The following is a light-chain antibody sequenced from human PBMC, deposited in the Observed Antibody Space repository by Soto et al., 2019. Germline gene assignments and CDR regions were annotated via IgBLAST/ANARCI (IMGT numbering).Light chain of an antibody. CDR2: GAS. CDR3: QQYVSSPPWT. J-gene: IGKJ1*01. V-gene: IGKV3-20*01. Sequence: EIVLTQSPATLSLSPGERATLSCRASQSVSSNLAWYQQKPGQAPRLVIYGASTRATGIPARFSGSGSVTDFTLSISRLKAEDFAVYYCQQYVSSPPWTFGQGTKVDI. CDR1: QSVSSN.